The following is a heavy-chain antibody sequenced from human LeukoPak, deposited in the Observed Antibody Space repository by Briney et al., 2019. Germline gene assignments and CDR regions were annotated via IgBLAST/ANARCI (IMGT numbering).Heavy chain of an antibody. Sequence: ASVTVSCKASGYTFTSYHMHWVRQATGQGLEWMGWMNPNSGNTGYAQKFQGRVTMTRNTSISTAYMELSSLRSEDTAVYYCARISGSYLSGAFDIWGQGTMVTVSS. J-gene: IGHJ3*02. CDR3: ARISGSYLSGAFDI. V-gene: IGHV1-8*01. CDR1: GYTFTSYH. CDR2: MNPNSGNT. D-gene: IGHD1-26*01.